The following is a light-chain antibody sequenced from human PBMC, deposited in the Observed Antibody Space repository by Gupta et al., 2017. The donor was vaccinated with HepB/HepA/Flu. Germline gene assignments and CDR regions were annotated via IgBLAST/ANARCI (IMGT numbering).Light chain of an antibody. V-gene: IGKV1D-12*01. CDR2: AAS. J-gene: IGKJ4*01. CDR3: QQANSFPT. CDR1: QGISSW. Sequence: DIQMTQSPSSVSASVGDRVTITCRASQGISSWLAWSQQKPGKAPKLLIYAASSLQSGVPSRFSGSGSGTDFTLTISSLQPEDFATYYCQQANSFPTFGGGTKVEIK.